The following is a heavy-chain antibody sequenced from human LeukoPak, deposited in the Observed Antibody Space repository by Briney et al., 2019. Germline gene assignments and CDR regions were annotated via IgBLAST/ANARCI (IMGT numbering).Heavy chain of an antibody. CDR2: ISYTGST. CDR1: GGSISTYY. CDR3: ARLRELAALHDALDI. J-gene: IGHJ3*02. V-gene: IGHV4-59*08. D-gene: IGHD5-24*01. Sequence: KPSETLSLTCTVSGGSISTYYWNWLRQPPGKGLEWIGYISYTGSTNYSPSLKSRVTMSVDTSKNQFSLKLSSVTAADTAVYHCARLRELAALHDALDIWGQGTMVTVCS.